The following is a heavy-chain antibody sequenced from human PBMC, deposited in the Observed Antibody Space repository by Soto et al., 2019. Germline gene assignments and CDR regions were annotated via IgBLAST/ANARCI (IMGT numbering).Heavy chain of an antibody. CDR1: GFTFSDYY. Sequence: GGSLRLSCAASGFTFSDYYMSWIRQAPGKGLEWVSYFSSSGITIYYADSVKGRFTISRDNAKNSLYLQMNSLRAEDTAVYYCARIDSSTWRASDYYFDYWGQGTLVTVSS. V-gene: IGHV3-11*01. CDR2: FSSSGITI. CDR3: ARIDSSTWRASDYYFDY. D-gene: IGHD6-13*01. J-gene: IGHJ4*02.